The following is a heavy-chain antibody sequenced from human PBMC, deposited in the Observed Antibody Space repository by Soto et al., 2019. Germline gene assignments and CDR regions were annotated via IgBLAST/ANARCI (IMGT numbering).Heavy chain of an antibody. D-gene: IGHD5-18*01. Sequence: GGSLRLCCAASGFTFSSYSMNWVRQAPGKGLEWVSYISSSSSTIYYADSVKGRFTISRDNAKNSLYLQMNSLRAADTAVYYCARIGGYSYGSIRQNWFDPWGQGTLVTVSS. V-gene: IGHV3-48*01. CDR2: ISSSSSTI. CDR1: GFTFSSYS. CDR3: ARIGGYSYGSIRQNWFDP. J-gene: IGHJ5*02.